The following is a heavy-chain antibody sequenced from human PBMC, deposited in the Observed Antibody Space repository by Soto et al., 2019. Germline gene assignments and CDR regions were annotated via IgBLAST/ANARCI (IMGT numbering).Heavy chain of an antibody. CDR3: ASLRGYDTLYYFDY. V-gene: IGHV1-69*01. D-gene: IGHD5-12*01. Sequence: QVQLVQSGAEVKKPGSSVKVSCTASGGTFSSYAISWVRQAPGQGLEWMGGIIPIFGTANYAQKFQGRVTITADESTSTAYMELSSLRSEDTAVYYCASLRGYDTLYYFDYWGQGTLVTVSS. CDR2: IIPIFGTA. J-gene: IGHJ4*02. CDR1: GGTFSSYA.